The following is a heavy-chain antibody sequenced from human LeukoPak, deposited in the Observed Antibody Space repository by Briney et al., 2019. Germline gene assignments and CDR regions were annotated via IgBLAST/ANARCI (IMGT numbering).Heavy chain of an antibody. D-gene: IGHD3-10*01. V-gene: IGHV3-33*01. J-gene: IGHJ6*02. Sequence: GGCLRLSCAASGFSFCGYGMYWVRQAPGKGLGWVAVIWYDGSNKYYADSVKGRYTITKDKSKNTLYLQMNSLRAEDTAVYYCARELLWFRNYYYDMDVWGQGTTVTVSS. CDR1: GFSFCGYG. CDR3: ARELLWFRNYYYDMDV. CDR2: IWYDGSNK.